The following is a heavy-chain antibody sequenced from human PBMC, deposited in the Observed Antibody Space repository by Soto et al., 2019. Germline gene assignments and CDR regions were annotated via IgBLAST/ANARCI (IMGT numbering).Heavy chain of an antibody. CDR2: IKNTAAGGAT. Sequence: GGSLRLSCAASGFTFSSAGMNWFRQAPGKGLEWVGRIKNTAAGGATDYAAPVKGRFTISRDDSENTLYLQMYSLKTEDTAIYYGTTGNIYMDRCGQGTTVTVAS. J-gene: IGHJ6*03. CDR3: TTGNIYMDR. D-gene: IGHD5-12*01. V-gene: IGHV3-15*07. CDR1: GFTFSSAG.